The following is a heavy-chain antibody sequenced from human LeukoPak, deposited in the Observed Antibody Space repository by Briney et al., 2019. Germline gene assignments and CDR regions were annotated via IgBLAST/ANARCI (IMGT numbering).Heavy chain of an antibody. CDR1: GGSFSGYY. D-gene: IGHD3-10*01. CDR3: ARGRWGDAFEGSWFDP. V-gene: IGHV4-34*01. CDR2: INHSGNI. J-gene: IGHJ5*02. Sequence: SETLSLTCAVYGGSFSGYYWSWIRQPPGKGREWIGEINHSGNINNNPSLKSLVTMSVDTSKNQFSLKLSSVTAADTAVYYCARGRWGDAFEGSWFDPWGQGNLVPVSS.